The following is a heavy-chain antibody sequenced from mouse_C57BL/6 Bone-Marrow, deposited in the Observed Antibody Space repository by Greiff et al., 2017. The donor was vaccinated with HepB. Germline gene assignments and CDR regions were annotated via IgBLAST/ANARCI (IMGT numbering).Heavy chain of an antibody. CDR1: GYTFTSYG. J-gene: IGHJ4*01. Sequence: QVQLQQSGAELARPGASVKLSCKASGYTFTSYGISWVKQRTGQGLEWIGEIYPRSGNTYYNEKFKGKATLTADKSSSTAYMELRSLTSEDSAVYICARRGSNYEDYYAMDYWGQGTSVTVSS. CDR3: ARRGSNYEDYYAMDY. V-gene: IGHV1-81*01. CDR2: IYPRSGNT. D-gene: IGHD2-5*01.